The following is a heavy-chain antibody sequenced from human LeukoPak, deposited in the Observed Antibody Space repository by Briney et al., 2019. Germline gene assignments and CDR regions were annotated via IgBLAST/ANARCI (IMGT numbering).Heavy chain of an antibody. Sequence: GGSLRLSCTASGFTFSSHAMHWVRQAPGKGLEWVAVISYDGSDQYYADSVKGRFTISRDNSRNTLYLQMNSLRAEDTALYYCAKDGEREVAVFDWGQGTLVTVSS. CDR3: AKDGEREVAVFD. J-gene: IGHJ4*02. V-gene: IGHV3-30*04. CDR2: ISYDGSDQ. CDR1: GFTFSSHA. D-gene: IGHD1-1*01.